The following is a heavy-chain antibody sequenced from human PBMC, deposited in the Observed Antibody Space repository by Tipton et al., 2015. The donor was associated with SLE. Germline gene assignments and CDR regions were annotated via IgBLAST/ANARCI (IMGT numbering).Heavy chain of an antibody. V-gene: IGHV4-59*01. J-gene: IGHJ4*02. CDR1: GGSISRYY. CDR3: ARALVPAIFGVVY. Sequence: TLSLTCTVSGGSISRYYWSWIPQPPGKGMEWIGSLYYSGSTNYNPSLKSRVTISVDTPTNQSSLKLSSVTAADTAVYYCARALVPAIFGVVYWGVGPLVTVS. CDR2: LYYSGST. D-gene: IGHD3-3*01.